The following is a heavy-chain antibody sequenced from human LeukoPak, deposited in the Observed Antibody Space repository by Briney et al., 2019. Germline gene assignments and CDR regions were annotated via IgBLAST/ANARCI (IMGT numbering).Heavy chain of an antibody. J-gene: IGHJ4*02. V-gene: IGHV3-74*01. CDR2: INSDGRST. CDR3: ARPVYCSGGSCYSSFDY. CDR1: GFTFSSYW. D-gene: IGHD2-15*01. Sequence: PGGSLRLSCAASGFTFSSYWMHWVRQAPGKGLVWVSRINSDGRSTSYADSVKGRFTISRDNAKNTLYLQMNSLRAEDTAVYYCARPVYCSGGSCYSSFDYWGQGTLVTVSS.